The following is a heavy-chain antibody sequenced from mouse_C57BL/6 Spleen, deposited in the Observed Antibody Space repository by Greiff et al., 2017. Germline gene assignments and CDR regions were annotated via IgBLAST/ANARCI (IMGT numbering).Heavy chain of an antibody. V-gene: IGHV5-4*01. Sequence: EVQGVESGGGLVKPGGSLKLSCAASGFTFSSYAMSWVRQTPEKRLEWVATISDGGSYTNYPDNVKGRFTISRDNAKYNLYLQLSHLKSEDTAMYYWAREAKVEATPFDYWGQGTTRTVSA. CDR2: ISDGGSYT. CDR1: GFTFSSYA. J-gene: IGHJ2*01. D-gene: IGHD1-1*01. CDR3: AREAKVEATPFDY.